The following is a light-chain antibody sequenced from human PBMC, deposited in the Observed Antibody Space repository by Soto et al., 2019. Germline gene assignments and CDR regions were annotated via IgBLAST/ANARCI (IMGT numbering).Light chain of an antibody. J-gene: IGKJ5*01. CDR2: GAS. Sequence: EIVMTQSPATLSVSAGEGATVSCRASQTVTSSYFAWYQQKPGQAPRLLIYGASNRAPGIPDRFSGSGSGTDFTLTISRLEPEDSAVYYCQRITFGQGTRLEIK. CDR1: QTVTSSY. CDR3: QRIT. V-gene: IGKV3-20*01.